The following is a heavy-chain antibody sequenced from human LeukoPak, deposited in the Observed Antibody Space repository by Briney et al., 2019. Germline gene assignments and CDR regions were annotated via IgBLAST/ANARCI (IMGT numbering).Heavy chain of an antibody. CDR2: ISAYNGNT. CDR3: ARYYCSSTSCYQGWFDP. J-gene: IGHJ5*02. V-gene: IGHV1-18*01. CDR1: GYTFTSYG. Sequence: ASVKVSCKASGYTFTSYGISWVRQAPGQGLEWMGWISAYNGNTNYAQKLQGRVTMTTDTSTSTAYMELRSLRSDDTAVYYCARYYCSSTSCYQGWFDPWGQGTLVTVPS. D-gene: IGHD2-2*01.